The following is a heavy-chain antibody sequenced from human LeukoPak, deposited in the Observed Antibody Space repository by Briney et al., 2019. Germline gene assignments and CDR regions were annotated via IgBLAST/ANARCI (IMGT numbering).Heavy chain of an antibody. CDR2: IWYDGSNK. J-gene: IGHJ3*02. CDR1: GFTFSSYG. D-gene: IGHD2-21*02. Sequence: PGRSLRLSCAASGFTFSSYGMHWVRQAPGKGLEWVAVIWYDGSNKYYADSVKGRFTISRDNSKNTLYLQMNSLRAEDTAVYYCARGAYCGGDCYWGAFDIWGQGTMVTVSS. V-gene: IGHV3-33*01. CDR3: ARGAYCGGDCYWGAFDI.